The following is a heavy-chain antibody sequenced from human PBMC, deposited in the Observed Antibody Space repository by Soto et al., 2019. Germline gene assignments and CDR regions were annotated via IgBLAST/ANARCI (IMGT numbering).Heavy chain of an antibody. J-gene: IGHJ4*02. Sequence: SETLSLTCTVSGGSISSYYWSWIRQPPGKGLEWIGYIYYSGSTNYNPSLKSRVTISVDTSKNQFSLKLSSVTAADTAVYYCARHYDYGDYVHWGQGTLVTVSS. CDR3: ARHYDYGDYVH. D-gene: IGHD4-17*01. CDR1: GGSISSYY. CDR2: IYYSGST. V-gene: IGHV4-59*08.